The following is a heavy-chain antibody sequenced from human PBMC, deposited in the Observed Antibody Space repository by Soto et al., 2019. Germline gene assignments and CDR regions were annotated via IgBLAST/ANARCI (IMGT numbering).Heavy chain of an antibody. CDR1: GGSISSYY. CDR3: ARHGDSAAMVKAPYYYYGMDV. V-gene: IGHV4-59*08. Sequence: PSDTLSLTCTVSGGSISSYYWSWIRQPPGKGLEWIGYIYYNVNTNYNPSLKSRVTISVDTSKNQFSLKLSSVTAADTAVYYCARHGDSAAMVKAPYYYYGMDVWGQGTTVTVSS. D-gene: IGHD5-18*01. CDR2: IYYNVNT. J-gene: IGHJ6*02.